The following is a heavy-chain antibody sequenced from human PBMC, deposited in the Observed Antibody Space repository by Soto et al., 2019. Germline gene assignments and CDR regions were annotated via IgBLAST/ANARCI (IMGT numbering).Heavy chain of an antibody. J-gene: IGHJ6*02. V-gene: IGHV3-30-3*01. D-gene: IGHD3-10*01. CDR1: GFTFSGYK. CDR3: AYNYGLDV. Sequence: PGGSLRLSCAASGFTFSGYKMHWVRQAPGKGLEWVAVISEDGNNKYYADSVRGRFTISRDNSKNTLYLQMNSLRTEDTAVYYCAYNYGLDVWGQGTMVTVS. CDR2: ISEDGNNK.